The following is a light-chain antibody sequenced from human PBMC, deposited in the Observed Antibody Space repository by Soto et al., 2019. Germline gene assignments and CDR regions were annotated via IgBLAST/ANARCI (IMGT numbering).Light chain of an antibody. J-gene: IGKJ2*01. CDR2: GAS. CDR3: QQYNNWART. CDR1: QSVSSN. V-gene: IGKV3-15*01. Sequence: EIVMTQSPATLSVSPGERATLSCRANQSVSSNLAWYQQKPGQAPRLLIYGASTRATGIPARFSGSGSGTEFTLTISSPQSEDFPVYYCQQYNNWARTFGQGTKLEIK.